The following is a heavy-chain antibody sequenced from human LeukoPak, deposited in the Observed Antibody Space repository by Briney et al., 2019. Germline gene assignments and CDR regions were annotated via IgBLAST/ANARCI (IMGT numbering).Heavy chain of an antibody. CDR1: GGSISSSNW. V-gene: IGHV4-4*02. D-gene: IGHD3-10*01. Sequence: SGTLSLTCAVSGGSISSSNWWSWVRQPPGKGLEWIGEIYHSGSTNYNPSLKGRVTISIDTSNNQFSLKLSSVTAADTAVYYCARDMTMVRGVRLDCWGQGTLVTVSS. CDR3: ARDMTMVRGVRLDC. J-gene: IGHJ4*02. CDR2: IYHSGST.